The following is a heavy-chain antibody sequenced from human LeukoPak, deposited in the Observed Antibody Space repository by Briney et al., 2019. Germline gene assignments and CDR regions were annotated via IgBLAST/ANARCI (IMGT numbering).Heavy chain of an antibody. V-gene: IGHV3-13*01. J-gene: IGHJ4*02. CDR1: GFTFSSYD. CDR2: TGTAGDT. Sequence: GGSLRLSCAASGFTFSSYDMHWVRQATGKGLEWVSATGTAGDTYYPGSVKGRFTISRENAKNSLYLQMNSLRAEDTAVYYCARGQDTAMEAFDYWGQGTLVTVSS. CDR3: ARGQDTAMEAFDY. D-gene: IGHD5-18*01.